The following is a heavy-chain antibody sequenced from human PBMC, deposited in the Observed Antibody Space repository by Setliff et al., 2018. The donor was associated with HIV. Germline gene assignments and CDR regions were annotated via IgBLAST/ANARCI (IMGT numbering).Heavy chain of an antibody. Sequence: GASVKVSCKASGYTFTSYYMHWVRQAPGQGLEWMGIINPSGDSTSYAQKFQGRVTMTRDTSTNTVYMELSSLRSEDTAVYYCARLGDFWSGYYYFDYWSQGTLVTVS. J-gene: IGHJ4*02. CDR1: GYTFTSYY. CDR3: ARLGDFWSGYYYFDY. D-gene: IGHD3-3*01. CDR2: INPSGDST. V-gene: IGHV1-46*01.